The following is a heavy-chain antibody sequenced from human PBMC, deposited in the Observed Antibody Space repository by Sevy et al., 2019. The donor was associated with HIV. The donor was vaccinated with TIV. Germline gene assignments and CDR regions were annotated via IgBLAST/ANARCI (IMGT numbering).Heavy chain of an antibody. CDR2: ISSSGQTT. V-gene: IGHV3-11*01. CDR1: GFSFSSFY. D-gene: IGHD2-2*01. J-gene: IGHJ6*02. Sequence: GGSLRLSCAASGFSFSSFYMTWIRQAPGKGLQWVAYISSSGQTTYSADPVKGRFVVSRDNAKNSLFLQINSLRAEDTGVFFCARIPAMPPPNSGMDFWGQGTTVTVSS. CDR3: ARIPAMPPPNSGMDF.